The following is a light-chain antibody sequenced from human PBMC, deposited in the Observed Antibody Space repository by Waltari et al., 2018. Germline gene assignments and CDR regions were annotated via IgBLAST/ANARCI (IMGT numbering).Light chain of an antibody. CDR1: RRDVRGYQY. V-gene: IGLV2-11*01. CDR2: DVS. Sequence: QSALTQPRSVSGSPGQSVTIPCTGTRRDVRGYQYVSWFQQHPGKGPKLLIYDVSERPSDVPDRFSGSKSANTASLTISGLQTEDEADYYCCSFAGSYTYVFGTGTRVTVL. CDR3: CSFAGSYTYV. J-gene: IGLJ1*01.